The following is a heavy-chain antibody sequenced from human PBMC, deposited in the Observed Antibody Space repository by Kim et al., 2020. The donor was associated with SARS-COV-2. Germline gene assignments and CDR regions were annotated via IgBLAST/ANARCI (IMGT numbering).Heavy chain of an antibody. Sequence: SETLSLTCTVSGGSINGYYWSWIRQPAGKGLEWIGRMYSSGNVHYNPSLKSRVTMSVDTSKNQISLKVNSVTAADTAVYYCARDRCTPTSYYSVFFDPWG. CDR3: ARDRCTPTSYYSVFFDP. CDR2: MYSSGNV. J-gene: IGHJ5*02. V-gene: IGHV4-4*07. CDR1: GGSINGYY. D-gene: IGHD2-2*01.